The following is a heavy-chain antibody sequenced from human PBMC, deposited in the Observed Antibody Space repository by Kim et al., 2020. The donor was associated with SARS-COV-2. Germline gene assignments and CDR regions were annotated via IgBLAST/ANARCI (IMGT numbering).Heavy chain of an antibody. J-gene: IGHJ4*02. CDR3: AKYYYGSGSYFDY. V-gene: IGHV4-30-2*04. Sequence: NPALKSRVTKSVDTSKNQFSLKLSSVTAADTAVYYCAKYYYGSGSYFDYWGQGTLVTVSS. D-gene: IGHD3-10*01.